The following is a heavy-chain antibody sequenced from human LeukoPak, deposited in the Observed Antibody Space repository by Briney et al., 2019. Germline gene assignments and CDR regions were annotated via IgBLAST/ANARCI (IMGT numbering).Heavy chain of an antibody. J-gene: IGHJ4*02. CDR1: GFTFSTYA. CDR3: ARGPSGYHNT. Sequence: GGSLRLSCAASGFTFSTYAMTWVRQAPGKGLEWVSTISGSGGSTYYADSVKGRFTISRDNSKNTLYLQMNSLRAEDTAVYYCARGPSGYHNTGGQGTLVTVSS. CDR2: ISGSGGST. V-gene: IGHV3-23*01. D-gene: IGHD5-12*01.